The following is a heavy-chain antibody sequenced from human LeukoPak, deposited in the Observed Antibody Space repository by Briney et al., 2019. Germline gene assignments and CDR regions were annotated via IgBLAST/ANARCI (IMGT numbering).Heavy chain of an antibody. V-gene: IGHV4-61*01. Sequence: PQTLSPACTVSGGSLSSGSYYWSWILQPPGKGLEWSRYIYYSGSTNYSPSLKSLVTISVDTSKNQFSLKLSSVTAADTAVYYCARLRLWFGELAAAFDYWGQGTLVTVSS. CDR1: GGSLSSGSYY. J-gene: IGHJ4*02. CDR2: IYYSGST. D-gene: IGHD3-10*01. CDR3: ARLRLWFGELAAAFDY.